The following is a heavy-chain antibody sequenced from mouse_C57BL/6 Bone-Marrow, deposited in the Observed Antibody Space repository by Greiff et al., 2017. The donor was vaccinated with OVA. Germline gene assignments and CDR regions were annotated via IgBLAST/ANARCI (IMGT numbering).Heavy chain of an antibody. J-gene: IGHJ2*01. Sequence: EVQLQQSGAELVKPGASVKLSCTASGFNIKDYYMHWVKQRTEQGLEWIGRIDPEDGDTKYAPKFQGKATITADTSSNTAYLQLSSLTSEDTAVYYCAMGTTVVATYDYWGQGTTLTVSS. CDR3: AMGTTVVATYDY. V-gene: IGHV14-2*01. D-gene: IGHD1-1*01. CDR2: IDPEDGDT. CDR1: GFNIKDYY.